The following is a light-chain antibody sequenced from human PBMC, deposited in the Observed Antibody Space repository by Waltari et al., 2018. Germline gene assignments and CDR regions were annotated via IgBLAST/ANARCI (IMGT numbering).Light chain of an antibody. CDR1: SSDIGSYNL. CDR2: EVN. Sequence: QSALTQPASVSGSPGQSITISCTGTSSDIGSYNLVSWYQHHPGKAPKLIIYEVNKRPSWVSNRFSGSKSGNTASLTVSGLQAEDEADYYCCSYAGSNTLSFFGTGTKVTVL. V-gene: IGLV2-23*02. CDR3: CSYAGSNTLSF. J-gene: IGLJ1*01.